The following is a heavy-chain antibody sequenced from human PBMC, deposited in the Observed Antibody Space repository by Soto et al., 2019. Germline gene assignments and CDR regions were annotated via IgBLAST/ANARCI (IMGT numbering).Heavy chain of an antibody. CDR2: IYYSGST. Sequence: PSETLSLTCTVSGGSISSGDYYWSWIRQPPGKGLEWIGYIYYSGSTYYNPSLKSRVTISVDTSKNQFSLKLSSVTAADTAVYYCAREGVSGTTGPPVVDYWGQGTPVTVS. CDR1: GGSISSGDYY. V-gene: IGHV4-30-4*01. D-gene: IGHD1-20*01. J-gene: IGHJ4*02. CDR3: AREGVSGTTGPPVVDY.